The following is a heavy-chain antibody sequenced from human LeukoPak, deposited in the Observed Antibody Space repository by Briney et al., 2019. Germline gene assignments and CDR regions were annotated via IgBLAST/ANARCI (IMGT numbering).Heavy chain of an antibody. J-gene: IGHJ4*02. D-gene: IGHD3-22*01. CDR1: GFTFSSYS. CDR2: ISSSSSYI. V-gene: IGHV3-21*01. CDR3: AKILSYYDSSGYSDY. Sequence: GGSLRLSCAASGFTFSSYSMDWVRQAPGKGLEWVSSISSSSSYIYYADSVKGRFTISRDNAKNSLYLQMNSLRAEDTAVYYCAKILSYYDSSGYSDYWGQGTLVTVSS.